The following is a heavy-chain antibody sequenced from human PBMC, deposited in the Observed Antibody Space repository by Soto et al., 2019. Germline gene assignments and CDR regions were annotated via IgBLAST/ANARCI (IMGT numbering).Heavy chain of an antibody. D-gene: IGHD2-15*01. J-gene: IGHJ6*01. CDR1: GGSICSGGYY. CDR3: AVPDCSGGSFERTCYYYGKDL. Sequence: SETLSLTCTVSGGSICSGGYYWSWIRQHPGKGLEWIGYIYYSGSTYYNPSLKSRVTISVDTSKNQISLKLSSVSAADTAVYYCAVPDCSGGSFERTCYYYGKDLWQQGTTVTVSS. CDR2: IYYSGST. V-gene: IGHV4-31*03.